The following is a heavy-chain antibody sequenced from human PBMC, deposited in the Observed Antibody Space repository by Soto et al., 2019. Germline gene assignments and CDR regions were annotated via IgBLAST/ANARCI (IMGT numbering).Heavy chain of an antibody. D-gene: IGHD6-25*01. J-gene: IGHJ6*02. CDR1: GYTFTSYG. CDR2: ISGYNGNT. CDR3: ARGEGWNSGSTFGYYYGTDG. V-gene: IGHV1-18*01. Sequence: QVQLVQSGAEVKKPGASVNVSFKASGYTFTSYGVSWVRQAPGQGLEWMGWISGYNGNTNYAQNLQGRVTMTTDTSTSTAARELRNLRSDDTAVYYWARGEGWNSGSTFGYYYGTDGWGQGTTVTVAS.